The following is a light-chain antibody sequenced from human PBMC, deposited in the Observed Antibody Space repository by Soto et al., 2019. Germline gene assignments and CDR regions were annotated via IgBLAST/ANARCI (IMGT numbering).Light chain of an antibody. Sequence: QAVVTQPPSASGTPGQRVTISCSGSSSNIGSNYVYWYQQLPGTAPKLLIYRNNQRPSGVPDRFSGSKSGTSASQAISGLRSEDEADYYCAAWDDSLSGVFGGGTQLTVL. V-gene: IGLV1-47*01. J-gene: IGLJ3*02. CDR3: AAWDDSLSGV. CDR1: SSNIGSNY. CDR2: RNN.